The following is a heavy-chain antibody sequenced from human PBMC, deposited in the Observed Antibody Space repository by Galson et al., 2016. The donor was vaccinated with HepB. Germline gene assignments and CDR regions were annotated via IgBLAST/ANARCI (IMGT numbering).Heavy chain of an antibody. CDR2: IYYSGRT. V-gene: IGHV4-59*01. Sequence: SETLSLTCSVSGGSISGYYWSWMRQPPGKGLEWIGYIYYSGRTKYDPSLESRVTISVDTSKNQFSLRLSSATAADTAVYYCARVQTGMIYSFDYGGQGTLVTGSS. D-gene: IGHD1-1*01. CDR3: ARVQTGMIYSFDY. J-gene: IGHJ4*02. CDR1: GGSISGYY.